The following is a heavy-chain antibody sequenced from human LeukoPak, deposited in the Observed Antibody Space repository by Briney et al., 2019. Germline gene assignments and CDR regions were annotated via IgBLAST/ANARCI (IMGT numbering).Heavy chain of an antibody. CDR3: ARARGVPLYYFDF. CDR2: IYYSGST. Sequence: SETLSLTCTVSGGSISSYYWSWIRQPPGKGLEWIGCIYYSGSTNYNPSLKSRVTISVDTSKNQFSLKLSSVTAADTAVYYCARARGVPLYYFDFWGQGTLVTVSS. J-gene: IGHJ4*02. D-gene: IGHD3-10*01. CDR1: GGSISSYY. V-gene: IGHV4-59*01.